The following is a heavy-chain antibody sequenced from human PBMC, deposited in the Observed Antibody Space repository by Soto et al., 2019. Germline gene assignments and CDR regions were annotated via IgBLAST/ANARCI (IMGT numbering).Heavy chain of an antibody. CDR2: ISYDGSNK. Sequence: GGSLRLSCAASGFTFSSYAMHWVRQAPGKGLEWVAVISYDGSNKYYADSVKGQFTISRDNSKNTLYLQMNSLRAEDTAVYYCARDRQGLYYGSGSRYYYYGMDVWGQGTTVTVSS. CDR1: GFTFSSYA. D-gene: IGHD3-10*01. CDR3: ARDRQGLYYGSGSRYYYYGMDV. V-gene: IGHV3-30-3*01. J-gene: IGHJ6*02.